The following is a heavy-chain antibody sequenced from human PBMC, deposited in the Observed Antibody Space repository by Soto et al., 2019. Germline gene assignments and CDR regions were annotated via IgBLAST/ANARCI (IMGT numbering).Heavy chain of an antibody. J-gene: IGHJ5*02. D-gene: IGHD3-9*01. CDR2: ISSSSSYI. Sequence: GGSLRLSCAASGFTFSSYSMNWVRQAPGKGLEWVSSISSSSSYIYYADSVKGRFTISRDNAKNSLYLQMNSLRAEDTAVYYCARDVSHYDILTGYYNDWFDPWGQGTLVTVSS. CDR1: GFTFSSYS. CDR3: ARDVSHYDILTGYYNDWFDP. V-gene: IGHV3-21*01.